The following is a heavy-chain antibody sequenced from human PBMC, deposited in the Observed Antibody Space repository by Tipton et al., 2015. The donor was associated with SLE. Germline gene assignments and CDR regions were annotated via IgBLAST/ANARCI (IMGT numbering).Heavy chain of an antibody. D-gene: IGHD7-27*01. J-gene: IGHJ3*02. CDR2: IKSKTDGGTV. Sequence: QLVQSGGGLVKPGGSLRLSCAASGFSFTNAWMNWVRQAPGKGLEWVGRIKSKTDGGTVDYAAVEKGRFSISRDDSKDTLYLQMNSLKTEDTAVYYCTTDQAHWDRDSFDIWGQGTIATVSS. CDR3: TTDQAHWDRDSFDI. V-gene: IGHV3-15*07. CDR1: GFSFTNAW.